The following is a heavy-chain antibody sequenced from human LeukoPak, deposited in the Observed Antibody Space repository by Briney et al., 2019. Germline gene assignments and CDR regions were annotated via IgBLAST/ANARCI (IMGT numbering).Heavy chain of an antibody. Sequence: SETLSLTCTVSGGSISSSNYYWGWIRQPPGKGLEWIGSMYSSGSTYYNPSLKSRITIFVDTSKNQFSLKLSSVTAADTAVYYCATTGYCSGGSCYRWFDPWGQGTLVTVSS. CDR1: GGSISSSNYY. D-gene: IGHD2-15*01. CDR3: ATTGYCSGGSCYRWFDP. V-gene: IGHV4-39*01. CDR2: MYSSGST. J-gene: IGHJ5*02.